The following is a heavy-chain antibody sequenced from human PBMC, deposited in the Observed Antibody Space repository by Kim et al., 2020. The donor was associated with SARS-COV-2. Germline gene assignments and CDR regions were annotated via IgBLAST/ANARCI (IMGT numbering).Heavy chain of an antibody. J-gene: IGHJ6*03. Sequence: SETLSLTCTVSGGSISSGGYYWSWIRQHPGKGLEWIGYIYYSGSTYYNPSLKSRVTISVDTSKNQFSLKLSSVTAADTAVYYCASGNRGSYSSSSWYYYYYMDVWGKGTTVTVSS. CDR3: ASGNRGSYSSSSWYYYYYMDV. D-gene: IGHD6-6*01. CDR1: GGSISSGGYY. CDR2: IYYSGST. V-gene: IGHV4-31*03.